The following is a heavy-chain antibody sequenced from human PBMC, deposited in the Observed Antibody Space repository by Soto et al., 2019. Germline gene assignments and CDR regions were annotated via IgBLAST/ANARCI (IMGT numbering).Heavy chain of an antibody. J-gene: IGHJ4*02. CDR1: GGSFSGYY. D-gene: IGHD5-18*01. CDR2: INHSGST. V-gene: IGHV4-34*01. CDR3: ARRDTAMVLGTFDY. Sequence: SETLSLTCAVYGGSFSGYYWSWIRQPPGKGLEWIGEINHSGSTNYNPSLKSRVTISVDTSKNQFSLKLSSVTAADTAVYYCARRDTAMVLGTFDYWGQGTLVTVSS.